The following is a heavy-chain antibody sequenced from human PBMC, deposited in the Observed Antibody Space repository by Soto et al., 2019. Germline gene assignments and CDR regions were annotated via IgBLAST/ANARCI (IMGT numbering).Heavy chain of an antibody. CDR2: IYHSGST. CDR3: ARFGGRPDEGSPFGGYYYYGMDV. J-gene: IGHJ6*02. Sequence: SETLSLTCAVSGGSISSSNWWSWVRQPPGKGLEWIGEIYHSGSTNYNPSLKSRVTISVDKSKNQFSLKLSSVTAADTAVYYCARFGGRPDEGSPFGGYYYYGMDVWGQGTTVTVSS. D-gene: IGHD6-6*01. V-gene: IGHV4-4*02. CDR1: GGSISSSNW.